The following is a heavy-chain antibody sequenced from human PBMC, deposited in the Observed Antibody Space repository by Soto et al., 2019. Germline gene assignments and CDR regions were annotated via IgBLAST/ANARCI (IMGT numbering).Heavy chain of an antibody. CDR2: IYYSGTT. CDR3: ARDHKWDGMDV. CDR1: GGSFSSDSFI. D-gene: IGHD1-26*01. Sequence: LSLTCSVSGGSFSSDSFIWSWVRQFPGKGLEWIGYIYYSGTTYYNPSLRSRVIMSVDTSKNQFSLKLSSVTAADTAVYYCARDHKWDGMDVWGQGTTVTVSS. J-gene: IGHJ6*02. V-gene: IGHV4-31*03.